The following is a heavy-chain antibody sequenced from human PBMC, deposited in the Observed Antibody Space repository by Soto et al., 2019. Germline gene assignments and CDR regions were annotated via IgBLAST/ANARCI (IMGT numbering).Heavy chain of an antibody. J-gene: IGHJ4*02. D-gene: IGHD6-13*01. Sequence: QVQLQQWGAGLLKPSETLSLTCAVYGGSFSGYYWSWIRQPPGKGLEWIGEINHSGSTNYNPSLKGRVTISVEPSKNQFSLKLSSVTAADTAVYYCARKAVRGAAAGRFDYWGQGTLVTVSS. CDR3: ARKAVRGAAAGRFDY. CDR2: INHSGST. V-gene: IGHV4-34*01. CDR1: GGSFSGYY.